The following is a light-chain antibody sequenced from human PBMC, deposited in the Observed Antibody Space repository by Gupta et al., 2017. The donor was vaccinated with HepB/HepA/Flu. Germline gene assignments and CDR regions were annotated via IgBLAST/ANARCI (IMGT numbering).Light chain of an antibody. CDR2: DVS. CDR3: SSYTSSSTLV. CDR1: SSDVGGYNY. Sequence: QSALPQPASVSGSPGQSLTISCTGTSSDVGGYNYVSWYQQHPGKAPKLMIYDVSNRPSGVSNRSSGSKSGNTASLTISGLQAEDEADYYCSSYTSSSTLVFGGGTKLTVL. J-gene: IGLJ2*01. V-gene: IGLV2-14*01.